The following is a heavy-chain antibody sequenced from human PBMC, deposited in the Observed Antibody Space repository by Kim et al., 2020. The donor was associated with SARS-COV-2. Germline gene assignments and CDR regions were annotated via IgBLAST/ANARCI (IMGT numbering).Heavy chain of an antibody. CDR1: GDSVSSDAVV. D-gene: IGHD3-3*02. CDR3: VRSSIRKFDS. CDR2: TYYRSKWYN. J-gene: IGHJ5*01. V-gene: IGHV6-1*01. Sequence: SQTLSLTCAISGDSVSSDAVVWNWIRQSPSRGLEWLGWTYYRSKWYNDYAVSVKSRISINVDTSKNQFSLQMNSLTPEDTALYYCVRSSIRKFDSWGQGTLVTVSA.